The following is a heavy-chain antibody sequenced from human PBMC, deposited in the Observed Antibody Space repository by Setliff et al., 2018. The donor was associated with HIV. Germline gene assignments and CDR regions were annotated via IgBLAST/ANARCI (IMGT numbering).Heavy chain of an antibody. CDR3: GRIYYDFWSGQTDV. Sequence: PSETLSLTCTVSGGSIISSSYYWGWIRQPPGRGLEWIGSLYHDGNIYYNPSLKSRVTILEDTSKDHISLSLTSVTAEDTAVYFCGRIYYDFWSGQTDVWDKGTAVTVSS. V-gene: IGHV4-39*02. CDR1: GGSIISSSYY. CDR2: LYHDGNI. J-gene: IGHJ6*04. D-gene: IGHD3-3*01.